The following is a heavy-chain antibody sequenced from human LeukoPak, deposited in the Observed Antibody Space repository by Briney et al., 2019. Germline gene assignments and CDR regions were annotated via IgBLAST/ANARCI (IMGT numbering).Heavy chain of an antibody. CDR2: IYSGGNT. V-gene: IGHV3-53*01. CDR1: GFTVSSNY. CDR3: ARSLGWDYTYGCNY. D-gene: IGHD5-18*01. Sequence: GGSLRLSCAASGFTVSSNYMSWVRQAPGKGLEWVSVIYSGGNTYYADSVKGRFTISRDNSKNTLYLQMNSLRAEDTAVYYCARSLGWDYTYGCNYWGQGTLVTVSS. J-gene: IGHJ4*02.